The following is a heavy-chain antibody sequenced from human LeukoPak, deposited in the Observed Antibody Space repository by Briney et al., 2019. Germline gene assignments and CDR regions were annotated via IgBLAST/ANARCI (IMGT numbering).Heavy chain of an antibody. CDR2: ISSSSLYI. V-gene: IGHV3-21*03. J-gene: IGHJ4*02. D-gene: IGHD1-14*01. CDR3: TTWTDLNDY. CDR1: GFTFSSYS. Sequence: GESLRLSCATSGFTFSSYSMNWVRQAPGKALEWVSSISSSSLYIYYADSVRGRFTISRDNAKSSLYLQMNSLKTEDTAVYYCTTWTDLNDYWGQGILVTVSS.